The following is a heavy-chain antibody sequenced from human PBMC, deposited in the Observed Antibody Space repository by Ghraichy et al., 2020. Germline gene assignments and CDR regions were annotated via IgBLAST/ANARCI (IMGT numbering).Heavy chain of an antibody. V-gene: IGHV3-48*03. J-gene: IGHJ2*01. CDR3: AREVYDFWSGYYYNWYFDL. CDR1: GFTFSSYE. CDR2: ISSSGSTI. D-gene: IGHD3-3*01. Sequence: GESLNISCAASGFTFSSYEMNWVRQAPGKGLEWVSYISSSGSTIYYADSVKGRFTISRDNAKNSLYLQMNSLRAEDTAVYYCAREVYDFWSGYYYNWYFDLWGRGTLVTVSS.